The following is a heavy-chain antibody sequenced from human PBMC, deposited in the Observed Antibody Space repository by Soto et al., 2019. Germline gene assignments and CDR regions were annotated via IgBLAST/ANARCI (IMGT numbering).Heavy chain of an antibody. CDR1: GYSFTSYW. D-gene: IGHD6-13*01. J-gene: IGHJ5*02. V-gene: IGHV5-51*01. CDR2: IYPGDSDT. Sequence: GESLKISCKGSGYSFTSYWIGWVRQMPGKGLEWMGIIYPGDSDTRYSPSFQGQVTISADKSISTAYLQWSSLKASDTAMYYCARHEYSSSVNNSFDPWGQGTLVTVSS. CDR3: ARHEYSSSVNNSFDP.